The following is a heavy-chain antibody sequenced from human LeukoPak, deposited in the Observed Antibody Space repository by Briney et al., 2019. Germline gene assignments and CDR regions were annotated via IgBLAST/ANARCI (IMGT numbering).Heavy chain of an antibody. Sequence: ASVKVSCKASGYTFTSYDINWVRQATGQGLEWMGWMNPNSGNTGYAQKFQGRVTMTRNTSISTAYMELSSLRSEDTAVYYCARGRRLSEIVGKYYWGQGTLVTVSS. CDR1: GYTFTSYD. CDR3: ARGRRLSEIVGKYY. J-gene: IGHJ4*02. D-gene: IGHD2-21*01. V-gene: IGHV1-8*01. CDR2: MNPNSGNT.